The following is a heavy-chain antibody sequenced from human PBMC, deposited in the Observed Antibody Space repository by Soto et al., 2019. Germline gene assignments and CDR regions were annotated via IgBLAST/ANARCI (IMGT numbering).Heavy chain of an antibody. CDR3: ASEYCSGGRCYYYGMDV. CDR2: IWYDGSNK. CDR1: GFTFSSYG. D-gene: IGHD2-15*01. J-gene: IGHJ6*02. V-gene: IGHV3-33*01. Sequence: QVQLVESGGGVVQPGRSLRLSCAASGFTFSSYGMHWVRQAPGKGLEWVAVIWYDGSNKYYADSVKGRFTISRDNSKNTLYLQMNSLRAEETVVYYCASEYCSGGRCYYYGMDVWGQGTTVTVSS.